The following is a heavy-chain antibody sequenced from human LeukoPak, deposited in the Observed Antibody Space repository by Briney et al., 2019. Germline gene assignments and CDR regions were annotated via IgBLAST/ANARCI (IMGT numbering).Heavy chain of an antibody. CDR3: ARAIASSGSRLFDY. Sequence: SQTLSLTCTVSGGSISSGDYYWSWIRQPPGKGLEWIVYIYYSGSTYYTPSLKSRVTISLDTSKNQFSLRLSSVTAADTAVYYCARAIASSGSRLFDYWGQGTLVTVSS. V-gene: IGHV4-30-4*01. CDR1: GGSISSGDYY. D-gene: IGHD3-10*01. J-gene: IGHJ4*02. CDR2: IYYSGST.